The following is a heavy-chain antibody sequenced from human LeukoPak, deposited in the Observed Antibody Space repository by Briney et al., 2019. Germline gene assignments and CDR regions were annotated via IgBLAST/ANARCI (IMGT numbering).Heavy chain of an antibody. V-gene: IGHV4-39*01. J-gene: IGHJ4*02. CDR2: IYYTGST. CDR1: GGSISSSSYY. CDR3: ARHMLGGKRSFDS. D-gene: IGHD4-23*01. Sequence: SETLSLTCTVSGGSISSSSYYWGWIRQPPGKGLEWIGIIYYTGSTYYNPSLKSRVTISVDTSKKQFSLNLSSVTAADTAVYYCARHMLGGKRSFDSWGQGTLVTVSS.